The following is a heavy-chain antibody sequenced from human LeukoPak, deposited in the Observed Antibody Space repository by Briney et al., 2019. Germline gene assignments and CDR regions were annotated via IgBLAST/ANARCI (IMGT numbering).Heavy chain of an antibody. CDR3: ARSSCSSTSCYPRMDV. J-gene: IGHJ6*02. Sequence: SETLSLTCTVSGGPISSYYWSWIRQPPGKGLEWIGYIYYSGSTNYNPSLKSRVTISVDTSKNQFSLKLSSVTAADTAVYYCARSSCSSTSCYPRMDVWGQGTTVTVSS. D-gene: IGHD2-2*01. CDR2: IYYSGST. V-gene: IGHV4-59*01. CDR1: GGPISSYY.